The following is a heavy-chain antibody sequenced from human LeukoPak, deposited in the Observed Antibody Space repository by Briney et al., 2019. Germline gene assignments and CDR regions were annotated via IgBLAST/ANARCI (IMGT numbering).Heavy chain of an antibody. CDR3: ATRNNFEY. V-gene: IGHV3-7*01. Sequence: GGSLRLSCTVSGFTSFSGHWMNWVRQAPGKGLEWVANIRFDGSEIGYGDSVEGRFIISRDNSKNSLYLQMNSLRAEDTAVYYCATRNNFEYWGQGTLVTVSS. CDR1: GFTSFSGHW. J-gene: IGHJ4*02. CDR2: IRFDGSEI.